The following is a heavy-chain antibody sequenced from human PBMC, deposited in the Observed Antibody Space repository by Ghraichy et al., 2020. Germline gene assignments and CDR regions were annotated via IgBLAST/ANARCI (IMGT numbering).Heavy chain of an antibody. CDR1: GFTFRNYY. Sequence: LSLTCVGSGFTFRNYYMSWIRQVPGKGLEWVARISSSGSDQFYVDSMRGRFTISRDNAKNSLYLQMNSLRVDDTAVYYCARDPDTSSKVDYWGQGTLVTVSS. V-gene: IGHV3-11*01. J-gene: IGHJ4*02. CDR2: ISSSGSDQ. D-gene: IGHD5-18*01. CDR3: ARDPDTSSKVDY.